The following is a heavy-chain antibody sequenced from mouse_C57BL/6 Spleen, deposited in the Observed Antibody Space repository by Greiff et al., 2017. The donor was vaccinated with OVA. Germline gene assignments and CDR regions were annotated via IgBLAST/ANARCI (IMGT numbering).Heavy chain of an antibody. CDR2: IRNKANGYTT. D-gene: IGHD5-5*01. V-gene: IGHV7-3*01. J-gene: IGHJ4*01. CDR3: ARYPPYLWAMDY. Sequence: EVHLVESGGGLVQPGGSLILSCAASGFTFTDYYMSWVRQPPGKALEWLGFIRNKANGYTTEYSASVKGRFTISRDNSQSILYLQMNALRAEDSATYYCARYPPYLWAMDYWGQGTSVTVSS. CDR1: GFTFTDYY.